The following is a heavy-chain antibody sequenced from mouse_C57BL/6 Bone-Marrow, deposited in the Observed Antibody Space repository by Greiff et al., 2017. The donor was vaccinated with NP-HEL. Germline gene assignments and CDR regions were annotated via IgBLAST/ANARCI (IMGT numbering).Heavy chain of an antibody. Sequence: QVQLQQPGAELVKPGASVKLSRKASGYTFTSYWMPWVKQRPGQGPEWIGMIHPYSGSTNYNEKFKSKANLTVDKSSSTAYMQLISLTSEDSAVYYCAVITTVVHYFDYWGQGTTLTVSS. CDR3: AVITTVVHYFDY. J-gene: IGHJ2*01. D-gene: IGHD1-1*01. V-gene: IGHV1-64*01. CDR2: IHPYSGST. CDR1: GYTFTSYW.